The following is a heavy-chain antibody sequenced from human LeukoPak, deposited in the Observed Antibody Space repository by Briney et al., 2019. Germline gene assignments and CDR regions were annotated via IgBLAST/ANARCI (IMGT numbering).Heavy chain of an antibody. J-gene: IGHJ4*02. CDR3: ARKRYFFDY. CDR1: GFTFSSYG. Sequence: HPGRSLRLSCAASGFTFSSYGMHWVRQAPGKGLEWVAGIWYDESNKYYADSVKGRFTISRDNSKNTLYLQMNSLRAEDTAVYYCARKRYFFDYWGQGTLVTVSS. CDR2: IWYDESNK. V-gene: IGHV3-33*01.